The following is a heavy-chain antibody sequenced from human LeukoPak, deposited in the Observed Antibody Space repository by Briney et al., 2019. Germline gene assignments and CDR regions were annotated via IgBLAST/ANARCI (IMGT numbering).Heavy chain of an antibody. V-gene: IGHV3-74*01. J-gene: IGHJ4*02. D-gene: IGHD1-26*01. CDR2: INEDGSTT. CDR3: VRDLGGRSGH. Sequence: GGSLRLSCAASGFTFSSNWMHWVRQAPGKGLVWVSRINEDGSTTNYVDSVKGRSTIFRDNAKNTLYLQMNSLRAEDTAVYYCVRDLGGRSGHWGQGTLVTVSS. CDR1: GFTFSSNW.